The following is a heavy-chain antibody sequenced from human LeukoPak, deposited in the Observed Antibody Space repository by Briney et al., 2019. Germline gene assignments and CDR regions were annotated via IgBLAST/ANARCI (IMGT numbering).Heavy chain of an antibody. D-gene: IGHD1-14*01. CDR2: IHEDGSDK. CDR3: ARTLRLGTPRAFDI. CDR1: GFTFSSYW. J-gene: IGHJ3*02. Sequence: SGGSLRLSCVVSGFTFSSYWMNWVRQAPGKGLEWVANIHEDGSDKYYVDSVKGRFTISRDNAKNSLYLQMNSLRAEDTALYYCARTLRLGTPRAFDIWGRGTMVTVSS. V-gene: IGHV3-7*05.